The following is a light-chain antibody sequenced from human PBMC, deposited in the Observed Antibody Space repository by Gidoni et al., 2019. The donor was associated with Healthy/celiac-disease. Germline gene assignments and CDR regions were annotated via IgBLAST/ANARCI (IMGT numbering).Light chain of an antibody. V-gene: IGKV2-28*01. CDR1: QSLLHSNGYNY. Sequence: DIVMTQSPLSLPVTPGEPASISCRSSQSLLHSNGYNYLDWYLQKPGQSPQLLIYLGSNRASGVPDRFSGSGSGTDFTLKISRVEAEDVGVYYCMQALQPLTFGPGTKVDIK. J-gene: IGKJ3*01. CDR2: LGS. CDR3: MQALQPLT.